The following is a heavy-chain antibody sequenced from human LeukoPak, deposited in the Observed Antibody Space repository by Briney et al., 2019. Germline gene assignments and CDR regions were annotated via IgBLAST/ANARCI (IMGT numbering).Heavy chain of an antibody. V-gene: IGHV4-59*01. Sequence: SETLSLTCTVSGGSISSYYWSWIRQPPGKGLEWIGYIYYSGSTNYNPSLKSRVTISVDTSKNQFSPKLSSVTAADTAVYYCARAPYYYDSSGYYSTRGAFDIWGQGTMVTVSS. D-gene: IGHD3-22*01. CDR2: IYYSGST. CDR1: GGSISSYY. J-gene: IGHJ3*02. CDR3: ARAPYYYDSSGYYSTRGAFDI.